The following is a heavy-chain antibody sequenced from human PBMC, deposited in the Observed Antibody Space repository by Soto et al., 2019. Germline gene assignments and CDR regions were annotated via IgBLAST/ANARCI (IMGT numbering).Heavy chain of an antibody. CDR2: IIPILGIA. CDR1: GGTFSSYT. V-gene: IGHV1-69*02. Sequence: QVQLVQSGAEVKKPGSSVKVSCKASGGTFSSYTISWVRQAPGQGLEWMGRIIPILGIANYAQKFQGRVTITADKSTSTAYMELSSLRSEDTAVYYCASIVEMATTRRWFDPWGQGTLVTVSS. D-gene: IGHD5-12*01. J-gene: IGHJ5*02. CDR3: ASIVEMATTRRWFDP.